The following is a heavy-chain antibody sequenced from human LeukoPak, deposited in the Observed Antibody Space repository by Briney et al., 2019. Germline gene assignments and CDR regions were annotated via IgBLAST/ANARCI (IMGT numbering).Heavy chain of an antibody. CDR1: GGSIRGYY. CDR3: ARHFRTSTGTYFFDY. Sequence: AETLSLTCTVSGGSIRGYYWTWIRQPPGKGLEWIWYIHTSEGTKYNPSLKSRVTVSADTSNNQVSLKVSSVTAADTAVYYCARHFRTSTGTYFFDYWGQGTLVTVSS. D-gene: IGHD1/OR15-1a*01. J-gene: IGHJ4*02. V-gene: IGHV4-4*09. CDR2: IHTSEGT.